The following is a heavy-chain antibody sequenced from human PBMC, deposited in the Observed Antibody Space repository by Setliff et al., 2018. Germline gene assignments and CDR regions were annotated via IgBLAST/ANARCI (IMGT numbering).Heavy chain of an antibody. CDR2: IYHSGST. CDR1: GGSVSPYF. Sequence: SETLSLTCTVSGGSVSPYFWSWIRQPPGKGLQWIGYIYHSGSTNYNPSLKSRVTISLDTSKNQFSLKLNSVTAADTAVYYCARERIAVAGRSNWFDPWGQGTLVTVSS. D-gene: IGHD6-19*01. CDR3: ARERIAVAGRSNWFDP. J-gene: IGHJ5*02. V-gene: IGHV4-59*02.